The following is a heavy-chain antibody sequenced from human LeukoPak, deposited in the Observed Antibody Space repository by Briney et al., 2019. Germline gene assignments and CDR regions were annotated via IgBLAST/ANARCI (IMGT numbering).Heavy chain of an antibody. CDR2: ISSSSSYI. J-gene: IGHJ6*03. D-gene: IGHD2-15*01. V-gene: IGHV3-21*01. CDR3: ARVGCSGGSCYWYYYYMDV. Sequence: GGSLRLSCAASGFTFSSYSMNWVRQAPGKGLEWVSSISSSSSYIYYADSVKGRFTISRDNAKNSLYLQMNSLRAEDTAVYYCARVGCSGGSCYWYYYYMDVWGKGTMVTVSS. CDR1: GFTFSSYS.